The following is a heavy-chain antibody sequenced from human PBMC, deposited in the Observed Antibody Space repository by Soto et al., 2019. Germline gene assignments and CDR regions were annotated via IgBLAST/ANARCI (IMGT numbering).Heavy chain of an antibody. CDR2: ISGGGDPT. D-gene: IGHD3-10*01. CDR3: AKGRGGSGSLTPRVDF. J-gene: IGHJ4*02. CDR1: GFTFNNYA. V-gene: IGHV3-23*01. Sequence: EVQLLESGGGLVQPGGSLRLSCAASGFTFNNYAMTWVRQAPGKGLEWASAISGGGDPTSYADSVKGRFTVSRDVSKNTLYLQMSSLRAEDTALYYCAKGRGGSGSLTPRVDFWCQGTLVTVSS.